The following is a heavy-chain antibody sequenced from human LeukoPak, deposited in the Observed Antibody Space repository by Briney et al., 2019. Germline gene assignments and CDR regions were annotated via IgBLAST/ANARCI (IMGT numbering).Heavy chain of an antibody. CDR2: INHNGNVN. CDR1: GFTFSSYW. CDR3: ARGGGLDV. Sequence: PGGSLGLSCAASGFTFSSYWMNWARQAPGKGLEWVASINHNGNVNYYVDSVKGRFTISRDNAKNSLYLQMSNLRAEDTAVYFCARGGGLDVWGRGATVTVSS. D-gene: IGHD3-16*01. J-gene: IGHJ6*02. V-gene: IGHV3-7*03.